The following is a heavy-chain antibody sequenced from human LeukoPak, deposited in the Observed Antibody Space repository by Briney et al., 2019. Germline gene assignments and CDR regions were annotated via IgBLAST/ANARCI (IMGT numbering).Heavy chain of an antibody. V-gene: IGHV3-23*01. J-gene: IGHJ4*02. CDR1: GFTFSSYA. Sequence: TGGSLRLSCAASGFTFSSYAMSWVRQAPGKGLEWVSAISGSGGSTYYADSVKGRFTISRDNSKNTLYLQMNSLRAEDTAVYYCAKGGNYGSGYYYFDYWGQGTLVTVSS. CDR3: AKGGNYGSGYYYFDY. D-gene: IGHD3-10*01. CDR2: ISGSGGST.